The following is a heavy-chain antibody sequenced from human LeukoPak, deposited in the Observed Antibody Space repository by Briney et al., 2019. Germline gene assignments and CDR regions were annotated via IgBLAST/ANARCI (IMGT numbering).Heavy chain of an antibody. J-gene: IGHJ5*02. V-gene: IGHV4-39*01. CDR3: ARHSELTGGYNWFDP. Sequence: SETLSLTCTVSGGSISSSSYYWGWIRQPPGKGLEWIGSIYYSGSTYYNPSLKSRVTISVDTSKNQFSLKLSSVTAADTAAYYCARHSELTGGYNWFDPWGQGTLVTVSS. CDR1: GGSISSSSYY. CDR2: IYYSGST. D-gene: IGHD7-27*01.